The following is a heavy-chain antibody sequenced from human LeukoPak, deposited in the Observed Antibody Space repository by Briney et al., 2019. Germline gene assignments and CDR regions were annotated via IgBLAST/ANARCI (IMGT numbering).Heavy chain of an antibody. Sequence: NTSQTLSLTCTVSGRSISIGGYYWRWVRQHPGKGLEWIGFIYYSGSTYYNPSLKSRITISVDTSKNQFSLKLSSVTAADTAVYYCAIGGGGYSYALDCWGQGTLVTVSS. D-gene: IGHD5-18*01. J-gene: IGHJ4*02. CDR1: GRSISIGGYY. CDR3: AIGGGGYSYALDC. V-gene: IGHV4-31*03. CDR2: IYYSGST.